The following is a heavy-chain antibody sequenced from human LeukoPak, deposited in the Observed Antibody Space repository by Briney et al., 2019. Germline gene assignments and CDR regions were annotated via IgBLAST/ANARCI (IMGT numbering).Heavy chain of an antibody. CDR3: ARATGLGSWLKTFPAHFDY. J-gene: IGHJ4*02. Sequence: SETLSLTCTVSGGSISSYYWSWIRQPAGKGLEWIGRIYTSGSTNYNPSLKSRVTMSVDTSKNQFSLKLSSVTAADTAVYYCARATGLGSWLKTFPAHFDYWGQGTLVTVSS. D-gene: IGHD3-9*01. CDR2: IYTSGST. V-gene: IGHV4-4*07. CDR1: GGSISSYY.